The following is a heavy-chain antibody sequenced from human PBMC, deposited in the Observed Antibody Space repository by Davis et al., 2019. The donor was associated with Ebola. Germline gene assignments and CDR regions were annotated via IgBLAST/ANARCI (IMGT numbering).Heavy chain of an antibody. D-gene: IGHD4-11*01. Sequence: GESLKISCVVSGFTLRNSAMVWVRQAPGKGLEWVASVSFDGSNKFYADSVIGRFTISRDDPKDTLYLQMSSLRVGDTAVYYCATQGGYSNGGHFGFWGRGTLVTVSS. V-gene: IGHV3-30*04. CDR3: ATQGGYSNGGHFGF. CDR1: GFTLRNSA. J-gene: IGHJ4*02. CDR2: VSFDGSNK.